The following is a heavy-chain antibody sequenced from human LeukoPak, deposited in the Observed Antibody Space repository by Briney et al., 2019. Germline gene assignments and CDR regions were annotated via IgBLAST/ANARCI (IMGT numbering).Heavy chain of an antibody. CDR3: ARADNLNAFDY. D-gene: IGHD1-1*01. Sequence: SETLSLTCTVSGGSISSSSYYWGWIRQPPGKGLEWIGSIYYSGSTYYNPSLKSRVTISVDTSKNQFSLKLSSVTAADTAVYYCARADNLNAFDYWGQGTRVTVSS. CDR2: IYYSGST. J-gene: IGHJ4*02. V-gene: IGHV4-39*07. CDR1: GGSISSSSYY.